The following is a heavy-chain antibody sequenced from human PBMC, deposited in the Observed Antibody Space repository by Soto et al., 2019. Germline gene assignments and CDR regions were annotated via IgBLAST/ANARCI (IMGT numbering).Heavy chain of an antibody. V-gene: IGHV3-11*06. D-gene: IGHD2-2*02. CDR2: ISSSSSYT. Sequence: PGGALRLSCAAFGFTFSDYYMSWIRQAPGKGLEWVSYISSSSSYTNYADSVKGRFTISRDNAKNSLYLQMNSLRAEDTAVYYCARVRPAAIGYYFDYWGQGTLVTVSS. CDR1: GFTFSDYY. CDR3: ARVRPAAIGYYFDY. J-gene: IGHJ4*02.